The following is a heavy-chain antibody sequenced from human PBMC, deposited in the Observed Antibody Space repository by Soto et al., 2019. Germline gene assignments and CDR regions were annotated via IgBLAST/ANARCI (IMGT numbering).Heavy chain of an antibody. V-gene: IGHV1-69*06. D-gene: IGHD3-10*01. CDR3: ARDSYYGSGPDDNYYYYGMDV. CDR1: GGTFSSYA. J-gene: IGHJ6*02. Sequence: SVTVSCKASGGTFSSYAISWVRQASGQGLEWMGGIIPIFGTANYAQKFQGRVTITADKSTSTAYMELSSLRSEDTAVYYCARDSYYGSGPDDNYYYYGMDVWGQGTTVTV. CDR2: IIPIFGTA.